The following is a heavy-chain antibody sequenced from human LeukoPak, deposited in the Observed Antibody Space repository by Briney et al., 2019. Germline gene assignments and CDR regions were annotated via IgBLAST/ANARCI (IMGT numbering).Heavy chain of an antibody. V-gene: IGHV1-69*13. CDR1: GGTFSSYA. Sequence: SVKVSCKASGGTFSSYAISWVRQAPGQGLEWMGGIIPIFGTANYAQKFQGSVTITADESTSTAYMELSSLRSEDTAVYYCARTDNRGNSPVDVWGQGTTVTVSS. D-gene: IGHD7-27*01. J-gene: IGHJ6*02. CDR3: ARTDNRGNSPVDV. CDR2: IIPIFGTA.